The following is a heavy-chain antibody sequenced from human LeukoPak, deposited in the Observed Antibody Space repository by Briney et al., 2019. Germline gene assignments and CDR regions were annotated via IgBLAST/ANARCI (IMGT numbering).Heavy chain of an antibody. D-gene: IGHD2-2*01. CDR1: GGSISSYY. CDR2: IYYSGSP. V-gene: IGHV4-59*08. CDR3: ARHYSSTSNSYYYYYGMDV. J-gene: IGHJ6*02. Sequence: SETLSLTCTVSGGSISSYYWSWIRQPPGKGLEWIGYIYYSGSPDYNPSLKTRVTISVDTSKNQFSLKLSSVTAADTAVYYCARHYSSTSNSYYYYYGMDVWGQGTTVTVSS.